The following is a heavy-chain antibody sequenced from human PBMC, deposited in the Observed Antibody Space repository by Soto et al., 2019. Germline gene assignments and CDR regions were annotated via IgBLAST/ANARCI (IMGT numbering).Heavy chain of an antibody. CDR2: ISYDGSNK. CDR1: GFTFSSYA. CDR3: ARVATVVPAAIGY. Sequence: GGSLRLSCAASGFTFSSYAMHWVRQAPGKGLEWVAVISYDGSNKYYADSVKGRFTISRDNSKNTLNLQMNSLRAEDTAVYYCARVATVVPAAIGYWGQGTLVTVSS. D-gene: IGHD2-2*02. J-gene: IGHJ4*02. V-gene: IGHV3-30-3*01.